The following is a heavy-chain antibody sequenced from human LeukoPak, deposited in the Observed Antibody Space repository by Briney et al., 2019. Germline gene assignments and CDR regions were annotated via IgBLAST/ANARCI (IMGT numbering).Heavy chain of an antibody. J-gene: IGHJ4*02. V-gene: IGHV3-30-3*01. CDR2: ISYDGSNK. Sequence: GGSLRLSCAASGFTFSSYAMHWVRQAPGKGLEWVAVISYDGSNKYYADSVKGRFTISRDNSKNTLYLQMNSLRAEDTAVYYCARDQSRLYCAGPTCPPGYWGQGTLVTVSS. D-gene: IGHD2-21*01. CDR3: ARDQSRLYCAGPTCPPGY. CDR1: GFTFSSYA.